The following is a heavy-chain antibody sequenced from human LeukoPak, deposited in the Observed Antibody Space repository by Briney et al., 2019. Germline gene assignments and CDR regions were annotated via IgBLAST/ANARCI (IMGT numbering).Heavy chain of an antibody. J-gene: IGHJ4*02. D-gene: IGHD3-16*02. CDR2: IYYSGTT. CDR1: GGSISSYY. Sequence: SETLSLTCTVSGGSISSYYWSWIRQPPGKGLEWIGYIYYSGTTNYNPSLKSRVTISVDTSKNQFSLKLSSVTAADTAVYYCARDSGKGDYVWGSYRYDSSRGYFDYWGQGTLVTVSS. V-gene: IGHV4-59*12. CDR3: ARDSGKGDYVWGSYRYDSSRGYFDY.